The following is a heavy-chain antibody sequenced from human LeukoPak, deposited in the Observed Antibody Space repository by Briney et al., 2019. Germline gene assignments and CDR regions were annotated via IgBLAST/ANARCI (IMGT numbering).Heavy chain of an antibody. Sequence: GASVKVSCKVSGYTLTELSMHWVRQAPGKGLEWMGGFDPEDGETIYAQKFQGRVTMTEDTSTDTAYMELSSLRSEDTAVYYCATVRQSGGSYLNWFDPWGQGTLVTVSS. CDR1: GYTLTELS. CDR3: ATVRQSGGSYLNWFDP. CDR2: FDPEDGET. J-gene: IGHJ5*02. V-gene: IGHV1-24*01. D-gene: IGHD1-26*01.